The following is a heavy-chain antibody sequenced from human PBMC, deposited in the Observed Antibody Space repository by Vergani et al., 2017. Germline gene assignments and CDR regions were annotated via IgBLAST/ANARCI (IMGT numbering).Heavy chain of an antibody. CDR3: ASGKYYSDSTSQFRGRYFDV. Sequence: QMQLQESGPGLVKASETLSLTCTVSGDSIISRSYYWGWIRQPPGKGLEWIGSIYNSGNGDSSSPLKSRVTISADTSKNQFSLRLTSVTAADTAVYYCASGKYYSDSTSQFRGRYFDVWGRGTLVTVPS. CDR1: GDSIISRSYY. J-gene: IGHJ2*01. CDR2: IYNSGNG. D-gene: IGHD3-16*01. V-gene: IGHV4-39*01.